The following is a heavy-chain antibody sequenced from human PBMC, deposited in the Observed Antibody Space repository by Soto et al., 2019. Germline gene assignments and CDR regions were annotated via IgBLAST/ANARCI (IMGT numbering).Heavy chain of an antibody. V-gene: IGHV3-23*01. Sequence: VGSLRLSCAASGFIFSNYAMSWVRQAPGKGLEWVSGISGSNGKTYYADSVKGRFTISRDNSKNTLFLQMNNLRAEDTALYYCAKDKSCSDGVCYLDYWGQGTLVTVSS. D-gene: IGHD2-15*01. CDR1: GFIFSNYA. J-gene: IGHJ4*01. CDR3: AKDKSCSDGVCYLDY. CDR2: ISGSNGKT.